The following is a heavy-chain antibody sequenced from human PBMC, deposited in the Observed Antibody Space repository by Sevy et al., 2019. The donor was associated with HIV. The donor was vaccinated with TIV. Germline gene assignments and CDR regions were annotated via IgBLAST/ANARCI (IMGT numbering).Heavy chain of an antibody. Sequence: SQTLSLTCAISGDSVSSYRASWNWIRQSPSRGLEWLGRTYYRSNWFNDYATSVKSRITINADTSKNQFSLQLNSVTPEDTAVYYCAERTNDVYYYGMDVWAQGTTVTVSS. CDR1: GDSVSSYRAS. J-gene: IGHJ6*02. CDR2: TYYRSNWFN. V-gene: IGHV6-1*01. CDR3: AERTNDVYYYGMDV.